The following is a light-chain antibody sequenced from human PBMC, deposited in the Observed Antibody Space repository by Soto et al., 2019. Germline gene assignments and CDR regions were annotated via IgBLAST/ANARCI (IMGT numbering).Light chain of an antibody. CDR3: SSYTSSYSLI. V-gene: IGLV2-14*03. CDR2: DVT. Sequence: QSALTQFASVSGSPGQSITISCTGTSSDIGGYDYVSWYQVHPGKAPKLLVYDVTNRPSGVSDRFSGFKSGSTASLTISGLQAEDEADYYCSSYTSSYSLIFGGGTQLTVL. J-gene: IGLJ2*01. CDR1: SSDIGGYDY.